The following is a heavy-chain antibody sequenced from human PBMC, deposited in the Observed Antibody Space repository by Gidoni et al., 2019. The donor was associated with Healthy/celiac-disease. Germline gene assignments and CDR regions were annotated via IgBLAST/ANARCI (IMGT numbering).Heavy chain of an antibody. CDR1: GYTFTSYG. D-gene: IGHD6-19*01. V-gene: IGHV1-18*04. Sequence: QVQLVQSGAEVKKPGASVKVSCTASGYTFTSYGISWVRQAPGQGLEWMGWISAYNGNTNYAQKLQGRVTMTTDTSTSTAYMELRSLRSDDTAVYYCASGQGGSGWYGSLYYFDYWGQGTLVTVSS. J-gene: IGHJ4*02. CDR2: ISAYNGNT. CDR3: ASGQGGSGWYGSLYYFDY.